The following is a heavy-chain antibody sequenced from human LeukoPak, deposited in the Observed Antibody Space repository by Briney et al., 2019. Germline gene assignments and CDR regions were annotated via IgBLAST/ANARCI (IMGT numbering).Heavy chain of an antibody. V-gene: IGHV4-34*01. CDR1: GWSFNDYY. J-gene: IGHJ5*02. CDR3: ARGQVPAARGYNWFDP. D-gene: IGHD2-2*01. Sequence: ASETLSLTCAVYGWSFNDYYWNWVRQPPGKGLEWIGEINARGDTNYNPSLKSRVTISVDSSKNQFSLTLTSMIAADTAIYYCARGQVPAARGYNWFDPWGQGTLVTVSS. CDR2: INARGDT.